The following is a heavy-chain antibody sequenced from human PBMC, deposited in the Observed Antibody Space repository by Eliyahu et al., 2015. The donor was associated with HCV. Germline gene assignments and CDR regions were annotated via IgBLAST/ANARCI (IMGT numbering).Heavy chain of an antibody. J-gene: IGHJ3*02. CDR3: ARPNYYDSSGYPWDAFDI. CDR1: VFTFSXYG. V-gene: IGHV3-33*01. Sequence: QVQLVESGGGVVQPGRSLRLSCAASVFTFSXYGGHGVRQAPGKGLEWVAVIWYDGSNKYYADSVKGRFTISRDNSKNTLYLQMNSLRAEDTAVYYCARPNYYDSSGYPWDAFDIWGQGTMVTVSS. D-gene: IGHD3-22*01. CDR2: IWYDGSNK.